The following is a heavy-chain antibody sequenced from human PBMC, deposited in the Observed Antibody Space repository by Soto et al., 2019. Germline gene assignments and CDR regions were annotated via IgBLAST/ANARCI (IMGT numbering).Heavy chain of an antibody. V-gene: IGHV3-13*01. CDR2: IGTTGDA. Sequence: EVPLVESGGGLVQPGGSLRLSCAASGFTFSSYDMHWVRQTAGKGLEWVAAIGTTGDAYYPGSATGRFTISTENAKNSLYLQMNNLRVGDTAVYFCAGGRSGWYAEFDFWGQGTQVTVSS. CDR1: GFTFSSYD. D-gene: IGHD6-19*01. J-gene: IGHJ4*02. CDR3: AGGRSGWYAEFDF.